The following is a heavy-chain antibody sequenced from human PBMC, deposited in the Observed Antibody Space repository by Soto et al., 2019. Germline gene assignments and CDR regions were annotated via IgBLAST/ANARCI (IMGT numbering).Heavy chain of an antibody. CDR3: AKERGYSYGYDY. V-gene: IGHV1-18*01. D-gene: IGHD5-18*01. J-gene: IGHJ4*02. CDR1: GYTFTSYG. CDR2: ISAYNGNT. Sequence: QVQLVQSGAEVKKPGASVKVSCKASGYTFTSYGISWVRQAPGQGLEWMGCISAYNGNTNYAQKLQGRVTMTTDTSTRTAYMELRSLGSDDTAVYYCAKERGYSYGYDYWGQGTLVTVSS.